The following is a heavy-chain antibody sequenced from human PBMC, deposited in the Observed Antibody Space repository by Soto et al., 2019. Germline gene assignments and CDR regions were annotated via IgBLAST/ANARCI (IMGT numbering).Heavy chain of an antibody. CDR3: AIRLGNYYVSGLPFDI. J-gene: IGHJ3*02. Sequence: EVLLLESGGGLVQPGGSLRLSCAASGFTFSSHPMSWVRQAPGKGLEWVSAIAESGDGTAYVDSVKGRFTISRDNFKNTLYLQMNSLRAEDTAVYYCAIRLGNYYVSGLPFDIWGQGTMVTVSS. CDR1: GFTFSSHP. CDR2: IAESGDGT. V-gene: IGHV3-23*01. D-gene: IGHD1-26*01.